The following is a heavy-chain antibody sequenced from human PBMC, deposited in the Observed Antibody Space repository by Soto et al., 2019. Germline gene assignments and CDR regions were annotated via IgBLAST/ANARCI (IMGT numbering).Heavy chain of an antibody. CDR1: GGSISSYY. V-gene: IGHV4-59*08. D-gene: IGHD3-16*02. Sequence: QVQLQESGPGLVKPSETLSLTCTVSGGSISSYYWSWIRQPPGKGLEWIGYIYYSGSTNYNPSLKSRYTTTVDTFKNQFSLKLSSVTAADTAVYYCARHYDYVWGIYRLKSEYWYFELWGRGTLVTVSS. CDR3: ARHYDYVWGIYRLKSEYWYFEL. J-gene: IGHJ2*01. CDR2: IYYSGST.